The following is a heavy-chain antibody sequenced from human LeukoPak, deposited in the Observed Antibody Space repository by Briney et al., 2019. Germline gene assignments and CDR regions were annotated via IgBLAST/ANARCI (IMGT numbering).Heavy chain of an antibody. CDR2: IKKDGSEK. Sequence: GGSLRLSCAASGFTFSSYWMSWVRQAPGKGLEWVANIKKDGSEKYYVDSVKGRFTISRDNAKNSLYPQMNSLRAEDTAVSYCARDSYSSGYDNWFDPWGQGTLVTVSS. V-gene: IGHV3-7*01. D-gene: IGHD5-18*01. CDR3: ARDSYSSGYDNWFDP. J-gene: IGHJ5*02. CDR1: GFTFSSYW.